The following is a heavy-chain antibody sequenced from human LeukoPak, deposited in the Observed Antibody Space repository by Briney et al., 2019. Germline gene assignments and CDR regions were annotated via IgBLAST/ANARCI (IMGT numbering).Heavy chain of an antibody. J-gene: IGHJ5*02. Sequence: GGSLRLSCAACGFSFSNYAMSWVRQVPGKGLEWVSAISSSGGIPYYADSVKGRFTISRDNSKNTVYLQMNSLRAEDTAIYYCAKKISYEGYNWFDPRGQGTLVTVSS. V-gene: IGHV3-23*01. CDR1: GFSFSNYA. CDR3: AKKISYEGYNWFDP. CDR2: ISSSGGIP. D-gene: IGHD5-12*01.